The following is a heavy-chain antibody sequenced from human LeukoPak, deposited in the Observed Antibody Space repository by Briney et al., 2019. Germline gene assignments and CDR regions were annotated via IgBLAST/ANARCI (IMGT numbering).Heavy chain of an antibody. CDR2: IIPIFGTA. J-gene: IGHJ4*02. CDR3: AKDSHSGTYFDS. V-gene: IGHV1-69*05. Sequence: ASVKVSCKASGGTFSSYAISWVRQAPGQGLDWLGGIIPIFGTANYAQKFQGRVTITTDESTSTAYMELSSLRSEDTAVYYCAKDSHSGTYFDSWGRGTLVTVSS. D-gene: IGHD1-26*01. CDR1: GGTFSSYA.